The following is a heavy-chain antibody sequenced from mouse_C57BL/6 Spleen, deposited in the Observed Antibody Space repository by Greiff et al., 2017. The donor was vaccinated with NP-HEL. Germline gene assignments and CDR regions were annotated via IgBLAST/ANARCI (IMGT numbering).Heavy chain of an antibody. CDR2: INPNNGGT. D-gene: IGHD1-1*01. Sequence: VQLQQSGPELVKPGASVKISCKASGYTFTDYYMNWVKQSHGKSLEWIGDINPNNGGTSYNQKFKGKATLTVDKSSSTAYMELRSLTSEDSAVYYCARAYYGSSGGYFDYWGQGTTLTVSS. V-gene: IGHV1-26*01. CDR1: GYTFTDYY. J-gene: IGHJ2*01. CDR3: ARAYYGSSGGYFDY.